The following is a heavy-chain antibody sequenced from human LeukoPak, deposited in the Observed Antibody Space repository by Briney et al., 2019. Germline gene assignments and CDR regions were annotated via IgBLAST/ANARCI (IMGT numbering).Heavy chain of an antibody. V-gene: IGHV1-18*01. CDR2: SSTYNINT. CDR3: ARERGAPGLVIFDF. CDR1: GYTFTTYG. D-gene: IGHD2-21*01. J-gene: IGHJ4*02. Sequence: ASVKVSFKPSGYTFTTYGISWVRQAPGQGLEWMGWSSTYNINTQYAQKFQGRVTLTTDTSTSTAYMELKSLRSDDTAVYYCARERGAPGLVIFDFWGQGTLVSVSS.